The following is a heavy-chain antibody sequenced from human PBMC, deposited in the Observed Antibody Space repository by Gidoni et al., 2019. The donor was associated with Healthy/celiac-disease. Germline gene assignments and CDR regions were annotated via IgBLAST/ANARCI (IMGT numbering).Heavy chain of an antibody. CDR3: ARQPYDFWSGSKLNWFDP. V-gene: IGHV4-39*01. J-gene: IGHJ5*02. CDR1: GGSISSSSYY. Sequence: QLQLQESGPGLVKPSETLSLTCTVSGGSISSSSYYWGWIRQPPGKGLEWIGSIYYSGSTYYNPSLKSRVTISVDTSKNQFSLKLSSVTAADTAVYYCARQPYDFWSGSKLNWFDPWGQGTLVTVSS. CDR2: IYYSGST. D-gene: IGHD3-3*01.